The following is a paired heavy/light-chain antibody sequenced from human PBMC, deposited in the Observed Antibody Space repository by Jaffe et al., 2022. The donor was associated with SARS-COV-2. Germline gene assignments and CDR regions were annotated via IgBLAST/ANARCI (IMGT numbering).Heavy chain of an antibody. J-gene: IGHJ6*02. Sequence: QLQLQESGPGMVKPSETLSLTCVVSGASIGSSGSFWGWIRQPPGKRLEWIGSIYYDGSAYYNPSLRSRLTISIDKSKNQFSLNLTSVTAADTAVYYCAKRPPGYGMDVWGQGTTVTVS. CDR3: AKRPPGYGMDV. CDR2: IYYDGSA. CDR1: GASIGSSGSF. V-gene: IGHV4-39*01.
Light chain of an antibody. CDR3: HQYKSYSEGFT. Sequence: DIQMTQSPSTLSASVGDRVTITCRTSQSISNWLAWYQQKPGKAPKLLIYKTSSLQSGVPSRFSGSGSGTEFTLTISSLQPDDFATYYCHQYKSYSEGFTFGPGTKINVK. V-gene: IGKV1-5*03. CDR2: KTS. J-gene: IGKJ3*01. CDR1: QSISNW.